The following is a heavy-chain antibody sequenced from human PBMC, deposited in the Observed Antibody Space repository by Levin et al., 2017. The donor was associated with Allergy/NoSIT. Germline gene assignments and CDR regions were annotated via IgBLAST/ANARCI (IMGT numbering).Heavy chain of an antibody. CDR3: AKGGSYDSSGYYGSYFDY. CDR1: GFTFSSYG. J-gene: IGHJ4*02. Sequence: GESLKISCAASGFTFSSYGMHWVRQAPGKGLEWVAVISYDGSNKYYADSVKGRFTISRDNSKNTLYLQMNSLRAEDTAVYYCAKGGSYDSSGYYGSYFDYWGQGTLVTVSS. CDR2: ISYDGSNK. D-gene: IGHD3-22*01. V-gene: IGHV3-30*18.